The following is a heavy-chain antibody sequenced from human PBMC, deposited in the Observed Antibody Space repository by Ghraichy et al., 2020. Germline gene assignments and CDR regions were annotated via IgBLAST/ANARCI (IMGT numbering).Heavy chain of an antibody. J-gene: IGHJ4*02. Sequence: GGSLRLTCAASGFTFSSYAMSWVRQAPGKGLEWVSAISGSGGSTYYADSVKGRFTISRDNSKNTLYLQMNSLRAEDTAVYYCAKKGEAGTAMVTDYWGQGTLVTVSS. CDR3: AKKGEAGTAMVTDY. V-gene: IGHV3-23*01. D-gene: IGHD5-18*01. CDR2: ISGSGGST. CDR1: GFTFSSYA.